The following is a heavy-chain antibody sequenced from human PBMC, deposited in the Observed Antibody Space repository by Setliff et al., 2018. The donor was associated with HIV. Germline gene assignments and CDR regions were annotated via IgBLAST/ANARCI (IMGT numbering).Heavy chain of an antibody. CDR1: GGSFSGYY. Sequence: ETLSLTCAVYGGSFSGYYWSWIRQPPGKGLEWIGEINHSGSTNYNPSLKSRVTISVDTSKNQFSLKLSSVTAADTAVYYCATLPSRDMDVWGQGTTVTVSS. CDR2: INHSGST. CDR3: ATLPSRDMDV. J-gene: IGHJ6*02. V-gene: IGHV4-34*01. D-gene: IGHD3-10*01.